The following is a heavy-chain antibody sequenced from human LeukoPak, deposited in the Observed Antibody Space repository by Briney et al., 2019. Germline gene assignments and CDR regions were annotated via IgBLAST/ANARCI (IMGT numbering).Heavy chain of an antibody. V-gene: IGHV4-59*08. CDR2: IYYSGST. D-gene: IGHD2-15*01. Sequence: SETLSLTCTVSGGSISSYYWSWIRQPPGKGLEWIGYIYYSGSTNYNPSLKSRVTISVDTSKNQFSLKLSSVTAADTAVYYCARVGEDIVVVVAAGWFDPWGQGTLVTVSS. J-gene: IGHJ5*02. CDR1: GGSISSYY. CDR3: ARVGEDIVVVVAAGWFDP.